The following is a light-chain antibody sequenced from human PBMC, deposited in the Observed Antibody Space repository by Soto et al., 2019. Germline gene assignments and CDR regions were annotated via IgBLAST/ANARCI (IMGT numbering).Light chain of an antibody. CDR2: EVS. Sequence: QSVLTQPPSVSGSPGQSVTISCTGTSSDVGGYNRVSWYQQPPGTAPKLMIYEVSNRPSGVPDRFSGSKSGNTASLTISGLQAEDEADYDCSSYTSSSTFVFGGGTKL. CDR3: SSYTSSSTFV. CDR1: SSDVGGYNR. V-gene: IGLV2-18*02. J-gene: IGLJ2*01.